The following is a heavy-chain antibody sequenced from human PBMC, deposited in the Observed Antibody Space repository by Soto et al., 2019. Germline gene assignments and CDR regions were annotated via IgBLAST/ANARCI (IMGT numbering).Heavy chain of an antibody. J-gene: IGHJ3*02. Sequence: EVQLVESGGGLVKPGGSLRLSCAASGFTFSSYSMNWVRQAPGKGLEWVSSISSSSSYIYYADSVKGRFTISRDNAKNSLYLQMNSLRAEDTAVDYCARDLRGAYDAFDIWGQGTMVTVSS. D-gene: IGHD3-10*01. CDR3: ARDLRGAYDAFDI. V-gene: IGHV3-21*01. CDR1: GFTFSSYS. CDR2: ISSSSSYI.